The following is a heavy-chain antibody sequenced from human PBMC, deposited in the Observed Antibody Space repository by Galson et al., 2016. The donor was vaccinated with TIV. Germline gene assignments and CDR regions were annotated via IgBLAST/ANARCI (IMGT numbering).Heavy chain of an antibody. CDR1: GGSISSSAYY. CDR2: IYNSGST. J-gene: IGHJ1*01. V-gene: IGHV4-31*03. Sequence: TLSLTCNVSGGSISSSAYYWSWIRQHPGKGLEWIGNIYNSGSTDYNPSLKSRLSISVDTSRNKFSMRLSSVTAADTAVYYCARWADSGSYYEYFQHWGQGTLVTVSA. CDR3: ARWADSGSYYEYFQH. D-gene: IGHD1-26*01.